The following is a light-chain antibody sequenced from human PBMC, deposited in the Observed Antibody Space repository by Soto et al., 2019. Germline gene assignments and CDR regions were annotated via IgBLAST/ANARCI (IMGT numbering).Light chain of an antibody. J-gene: IGKJ5*01. CDR1: QSISRS. CDR3: QHYRSYPFT. V-gene: IGKV1-5*03. Sequence: DIQMTQSPSTLSASVGDRVTITCRASQSISRSLAWYQQKPGKATNLLIYKASSLETGVPSRFSGSGSGTQVTLTISSLQTDDFATYYCQHYRSYPFTFGQGTRLEIK. CDR2: KAS.